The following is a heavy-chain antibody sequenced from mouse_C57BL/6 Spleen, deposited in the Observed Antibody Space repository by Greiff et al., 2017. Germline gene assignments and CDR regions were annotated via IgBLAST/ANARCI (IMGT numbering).Heavy chain of an antibody. J-gene: IGHJ3*01. Sequence: QVQLQQPGAELVRPGSSVKLSCKASGYTFTSYWMHWVKQRPIQGLEWIGNIDPADSETHYNQKFKDKATLTVDKSSSTAYMQLSSLTSEDSAVYYCAREDRDDGKSFAYWGQGTLVTVSA. CDR2: IDPADSET. D-gene: IGHD2-1*01. V-gene: IGHV1-52*01. CDR1: GYTFTSYW. CDR3: AREDRDDGKSFAY.